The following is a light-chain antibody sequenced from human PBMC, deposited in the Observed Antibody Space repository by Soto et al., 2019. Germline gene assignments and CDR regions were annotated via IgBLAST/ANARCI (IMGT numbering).Light chain of an antibody. CDR2: STS. J-gene: IGLJ3*02. CDR3: LLSSRGTQRWV. V-gene: IGLV7-43*01. Sequence: QAVVTQEPSLTVSPGGTVTLTCASSTGAVTSGYYANWVQQKPGQAPRALIYSTSNKHSWTPARFSGSLLGGKAALTLSGVQPLGEAGDDCLLSSRGTQRWVFGGGTKVPVL. CDR1: TGAVTSGYY.